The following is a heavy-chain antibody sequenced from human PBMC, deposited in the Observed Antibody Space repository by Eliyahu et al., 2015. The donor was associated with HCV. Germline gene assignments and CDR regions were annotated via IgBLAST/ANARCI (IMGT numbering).Heavy chain of an antibody. D-gene: IGHD4-11*01. V-gene: IGHV4-4*07. CDR3: ARVTVSYVMDV. Sequence: TNYNPSLKSRVTMSVDTSKNQFSLKLSSVTAADTAVYYCARVTVSYVMDVWGQGTTVTVSS. CDR2: T. J-gene: IGHJ6*02.